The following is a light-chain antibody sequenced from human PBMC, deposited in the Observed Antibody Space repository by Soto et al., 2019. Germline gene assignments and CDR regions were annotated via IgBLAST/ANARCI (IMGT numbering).Light chain of an antibody. Sequence: DIQMTQAPSSVSASVGDTVTLTCRASQDISSWVAWYQQKPGKAPKLLISAASSLQSGVPTRFSGSGSGTDFTLIISGLQLEDFATYFCQQGDSLPFTFGGGTKVEIK. J-gene: IGKJ4*01. V-gene: IGKV1-12*01. CDR3: QQGDSLPFT. CDR2: AAS. CDR1: QDISSW.